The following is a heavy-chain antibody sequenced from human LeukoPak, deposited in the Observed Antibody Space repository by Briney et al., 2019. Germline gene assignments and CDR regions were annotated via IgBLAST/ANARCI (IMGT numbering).Heavy chain of an antibody. Sequence: GGSLRLSCAASGFTFSSYAMHWVRQAPGKGLEWVAVISYDGSNKYYADSVKGRLTISRDNSKNTLYLQMNSLRAEDTAVYYCAREGYSSSWYARGFPATYYFDYWGQGTLVTVSS. V-gene: IGHV3-30*04. CDR2: ISYDGSNK. CDR3: AREGYSSSWYARGFPATYYFDY. CDR1: GFTFSSYA. J-gene: IGHJ4*02. D-gene: IGHD6-13*01.